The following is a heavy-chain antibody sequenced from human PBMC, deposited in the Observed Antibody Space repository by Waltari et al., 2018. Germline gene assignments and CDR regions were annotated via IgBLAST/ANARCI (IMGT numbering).Heavy chain of an antibody. D-gene: IGHD4-17*01. CDR3: ARGDYGDYAGYYYGMDV. CDR2: IYYSGST. CDR1: GGSIRSGDYY. V-gene: IGHV4-30-4*08. J-gene: IGHJ6*02. Sequence: QVQLQESGPGLVKPSQTLSLTCTVSGGSIRSGDYYWSWIRQPTGKGLEWIGYIYYSGSTYYNPSLKSRVTISVDTSKNQFSLKLSSVTAADTAVYYCARGDYGDYAGYYYGMDVWGQGTTVTVSS.